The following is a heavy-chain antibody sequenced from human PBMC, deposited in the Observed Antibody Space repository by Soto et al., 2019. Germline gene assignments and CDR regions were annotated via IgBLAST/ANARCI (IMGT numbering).Heavy chain of an antibody. CDR3: ARVYDFWSGYHAGYFDY. V-gene: IGHV1-69*13. D-gene: IGHD3-3*01. J-gene: IGHJ4*02. CDR1: AGSFGNFG. CDR2: IVPVFGRP. Sequence: SVKVSCKASAGSFGNFGISWVRQAPGQGLEWMGGIVPVFGRPNYAQRFRGRLTITADESTSTAYMELSSLRSEDTAVYYCARVYDFWSGYHAGYFDYWGQGTLVTGSS.